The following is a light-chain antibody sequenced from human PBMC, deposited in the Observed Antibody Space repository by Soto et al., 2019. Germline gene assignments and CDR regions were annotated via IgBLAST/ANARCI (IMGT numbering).Light chain of an antibody. V-gene: IGKV1D-12*01. CDR2: SAS. CDR3: QQSDTFPAT. Sequence: DIPMTQSPSSVSASVGDRVTITCRASQGIRSWLAWYQQKPGKAPKLLISSASTLQSGVPSRFSGSGSGTDFTLTIGGLQPEDFETYYCQQSDTFPATFGGGTRVEIK. J-gene: IGKJ4*01. CDR1: QGIRSW.